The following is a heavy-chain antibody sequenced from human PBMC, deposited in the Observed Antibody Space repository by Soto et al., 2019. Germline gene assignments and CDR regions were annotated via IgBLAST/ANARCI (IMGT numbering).Heavy chain of an antibody. CDR2: ISYDGSTK. J-gene: IGHJ4*02. V-gene: IGHV3-30-3*01. CDR1: GFTFNSYA. Sequence: PGGSLRLSCAASGFTFNSYAINWVRQAPGKGLEWVAVISYDGSTKYYADSVEGRFTISRDNSKNTLYVQMNSLRGEDTAVYYCARGLGAWSSIGAGPYYFDYWGQGTPVTVS. D-gene: IGHD2-2*01. CDR3: ARGLGAWSSIGAGPYYFDY.